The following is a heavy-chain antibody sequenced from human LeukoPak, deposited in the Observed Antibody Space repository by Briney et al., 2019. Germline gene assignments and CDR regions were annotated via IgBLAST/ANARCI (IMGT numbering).Heavy chain of an antibody. CDR1: GFTFSSYA. J-gene: IGHJ4*02. D-gene: IGHD4-17*01. CDR2: ISSSSSYI. Sequence: PGGSLRLSCAASGFTFSSYAMSWVRQAPGKGLEWVSSISSSSSYIYYADSVKGRFTISRDNAKNSLYLQMNSLRAEDTAVYYCAREIDYGDYFFDYWGQGTLVTVSS. CDR3: AREIDYGDYFFDY. V-gene: IGHV3-21*01.